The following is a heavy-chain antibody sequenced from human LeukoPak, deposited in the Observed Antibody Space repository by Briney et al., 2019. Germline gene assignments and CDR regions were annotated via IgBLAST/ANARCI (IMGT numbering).Heavy chain of an antibody. CDR3: AREEVTGTMWFQH. D-gene: IGHD1-7*01. CDR1: GGSISTYY. CDR2: IYYSGST. Sequence: SETLSLTCTVSGGSISTYYWSWIRQPPGKGLEWIGYIYYSGSTNYNPSLKSRVTISVDTSKNQFSLKLNSVTAADTAVYYCAREEVTGTMWFQHWGEGTLVTVSS. J-gene: IGHJ1*01. V-gene: IGHV4-59*01.